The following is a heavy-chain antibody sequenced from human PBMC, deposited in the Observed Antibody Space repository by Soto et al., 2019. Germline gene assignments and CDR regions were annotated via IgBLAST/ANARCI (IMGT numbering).Heavy chain of an antibody. CDR3: AKAGGYCISTSCHIQH. CDR1: GFTADDYA. D-gene: IGHD2-2*02. J-gene: IGHJ1*01. CDR2: ISSNSDTI. Sequence: GGSLRLSCVASGFTADDYAMHWVRQAPGKGLEWVSGISSNSDTIDYADSVKGRFTISRDNAKNSLFLQMNSLRPEDTALYYCAKAGGYCISTSCHIQHWGQGTLVTVSS. V-gene: IGHV3-9*02.